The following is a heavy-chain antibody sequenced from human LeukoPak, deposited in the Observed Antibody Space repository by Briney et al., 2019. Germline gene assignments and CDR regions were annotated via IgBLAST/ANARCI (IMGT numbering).Heavy chain of an antibody. J-gene: IGHJ6*03. CDR1: GYTFTSYG. D-gene: IGHD2-15*01. CDR3: ARVGGCSGNGCYSGVYHYYYMDV. Sequence: ASVKVSCKASGYTFTSYGISWARQAPGQGLEWMGWISGYNGNTIYAQKFQGRVTMTTDTSTRAAQMELRSLSSDDTAVYYCARVGGCSGNGCYSGVYHYYYMDVWGKGTTVTVSS. CDR2: ISGYNGNT. V-gene: IGHV1-18*01.